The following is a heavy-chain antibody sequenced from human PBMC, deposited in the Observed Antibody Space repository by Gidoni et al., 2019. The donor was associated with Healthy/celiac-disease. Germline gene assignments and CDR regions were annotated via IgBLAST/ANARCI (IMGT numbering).Heavy chain of an antibody. J-gene: IGHJ3*02. CDR3: AKNSSIVGDTIGHDAFDI. D-gene: IGHD1-26*01. Sequence: RSIYYSGRTYYNPSLKSRGTVSFDTSKNQFFLKLSSVTAADTAVYYCAKNSSIVGDTIGHDAFDIWGQGTMVTVSS. CDR2: IYYSGRT. V-gene: IGHV4-39*01.